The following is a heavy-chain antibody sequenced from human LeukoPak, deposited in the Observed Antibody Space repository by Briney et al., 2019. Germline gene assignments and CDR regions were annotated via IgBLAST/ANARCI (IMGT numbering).Heavy chain of an antibody. CDR3: ARGVVIIPGNYYGMDV. CDR2: IIPIFGTA. V-gene: IGHV1-69*13. D-gene: IGHD3-3*01. Sequence: ASVKVSCKASGGTFSSYAISWVRQAPGQGPEWMGGIIPIFGTANYAQKFQGRVTITADESTSTAYMELSSLRSEDTAVYYCARGVVIIPGNYYGMDVWGQGTTVTVSS. CDR1: GGTFSSYA. J-gene: IGHJ6*02.